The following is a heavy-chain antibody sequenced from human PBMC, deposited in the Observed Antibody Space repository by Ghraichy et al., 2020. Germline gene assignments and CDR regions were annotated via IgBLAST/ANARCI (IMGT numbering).Heavy chain of an antibody. Sequence: SVKVSCKASGGTFSSYAISWVRQAPGQGLEWMGRIIPILGIANYAQKFQGRVTITADKSTSTAYMELSSLRSEDTAVYYCAKGEITMVRGVLSDLWFDPWGQGTLVTVSS. D-gene: IGHD3-10*01. CDR2: IIPILGIA. CDR3: AKGEITMVRGVLSDLWFDP. CDR1: GGTFSSYA. J-gene: IGHJ5*02. V-gene: IGHV1-69*04.